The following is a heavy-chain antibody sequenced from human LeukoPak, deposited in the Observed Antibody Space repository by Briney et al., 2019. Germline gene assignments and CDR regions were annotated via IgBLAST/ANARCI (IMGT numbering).Heavy chain of an antibody. V-gene: IGHV3-23*01. D-gene: IGHD5-12*01. CDR2: ISGSGGST. CDR1: GFTFSSYA. J-gene: IGHJ4*02. CDR3: AVLSGHYYFDY. Sequence: GKSLRLSCAASGFTFSSYAMSWVRQAPGKGLEWVSAISGSGGSTYYADSVKGRFTISRDNSKDTLYLQMRSLRAEDTAIYYCAVLSGHYYFDYWGQGTLVTVSS.